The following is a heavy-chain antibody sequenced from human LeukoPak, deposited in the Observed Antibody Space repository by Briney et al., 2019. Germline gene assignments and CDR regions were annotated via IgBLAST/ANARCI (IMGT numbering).Heavy chain of an antibody. J-gene: IGHJ3*02. V-gene: IGHV3-74*01. CDR1: GFTFSSYW. D-gene: IGHD3-3*01. CDR3: ARDLRPDDFWSGYHETHAFDI. Sequence: PGGSLRLSCVASGFTFSSYWMHWVRQAPGKGLVWVSRINTDGSSTSYADSVKGRFTISRDNAKNTLYLQMNSLRAEDTAVYYCARDLRPDDFWSGYHETHAFDIWGQGTMVTVS. CDR2: INTDGSST.